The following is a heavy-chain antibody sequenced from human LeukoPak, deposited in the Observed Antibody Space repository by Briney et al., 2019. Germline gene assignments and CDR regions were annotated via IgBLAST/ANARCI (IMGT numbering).Heavy chain of an antibody. CDR3: ARSSMVRGVIPARWFDP. CDR1: GGSISSSSYY. Sequence: PSETLSLTCTVSGGSISSSSYYWGWIRQPPGKGLEWIGSIYYSGSTYYNPSLKSRVTISVDTSKNQFSLKLSSVTAADTAVYYCARSSMVRGVIPARWFDPWGQGTLVTVSS. V-gene: IGHV4-39*07. D-gene: IGHD3-10*01. CDR2: IYYSGST. J-gene: IGHJ5*02.